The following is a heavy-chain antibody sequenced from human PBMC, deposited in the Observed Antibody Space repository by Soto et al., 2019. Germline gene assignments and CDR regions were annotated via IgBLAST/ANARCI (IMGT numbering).Heavy chain of an antibody. CDR1: GFTFDDFA. CDR3: AKGGPDAFCGGGRCYFES. J-gene: IGHJ4*02. CDR2: ITWNCKIT. V-gene: IGHV3-9*01. D-gene: IGHD2-21*01. Sequence: EVHLVDSGGGLAQPGRSLRLSCAASGFTFDDFAMHWVRRVPGKGLEWVSSITWNCKITGYADSVKGRFIISRENAKNSLYLQMNSLRREDTALYYCAKGGPDAFCGGGRCYFESWGQGTQVTVSS.